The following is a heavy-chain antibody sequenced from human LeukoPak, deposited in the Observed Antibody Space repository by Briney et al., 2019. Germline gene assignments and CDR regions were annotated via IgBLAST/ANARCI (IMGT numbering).Heavy chain of an antibody. CDR1: GFTFSSYG. Sequence: PGGSLRLSCAASGFTFSSYGMHWVRQAPGKGLEWVAFIRYDGSNKYYADSVKGRFTISRDNSKNTLYLKMNSMRAEDTAVYYCAKVKAAAGFSLDYWGQGTPVTVSS. V-gene: IGHV3-30*02. CDR2: IRYDGSNK. D-gene: IGHD6-13*01. CDR3: AKVKAAAGFSLDY. J-gene: IGHJ4*02.